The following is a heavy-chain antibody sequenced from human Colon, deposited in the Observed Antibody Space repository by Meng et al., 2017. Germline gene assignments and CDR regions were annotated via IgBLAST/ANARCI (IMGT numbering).Heavy chain of an antibody. Sequence: QPQLQESGPGLVKPSETLSLTCTVSGGSIIIKTYYWGWIRQSPGKGLEWIGSIYYSGRTFYNPSLNSRVTISVDTSKNQFSLNLSSVTAADTAVYYCVRSNAWVRTGFDPWGQGTLVTVSS. CDR1: GGSIIIKTYY. D-gene: IGHD1/OR15-1a*01. CDR3: VRSNAWVRTGFDP. V-gene: IGHV4-39*01. CDR2: IYYSGRT. J-gene: IGHJ5*02.